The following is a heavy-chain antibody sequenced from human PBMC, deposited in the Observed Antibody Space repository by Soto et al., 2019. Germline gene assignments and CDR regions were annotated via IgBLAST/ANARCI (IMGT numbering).Heavy chain of an antibody. J-gene: IGHJ4*02. CDR2: IYHSGPT. CDR1: GASISDNW. D-gene: IGHD2-15*01. V-gene: IGHV4-4*02. CDR3: ARHVAVPRTRGFDY. Sequence: QVQLQESGPGLVKPSGTLSLTCAVSGASISDNWWSWVRQPPGKGLEWIGEIYHSGPTTYNPSLKSRVIISVDKSASQISLTLNSVTAADTAIYYCARHVAVPRTRGFDYWGQGTPVTVSS.